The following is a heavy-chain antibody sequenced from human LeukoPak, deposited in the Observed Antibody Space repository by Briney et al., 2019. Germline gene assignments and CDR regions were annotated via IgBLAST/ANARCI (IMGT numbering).Heavy chain of an antibody. Sequence: GGSLRLSCAGSGFTFSDHYIDWVRQAPGKGLEWVGRMRNEANSYTTENAASVKGRLTLSRDDSKRLVFLQLNSLKIEDTAVYYCARSPESGGNVFDIWGQGTMVTVSS. CDR3: ARSPESGGNVFDI. CDR1: GFTFSDHY. D-gene: IGHD3-16*01. CDR2: MRNEANSYTT. V-gene: IGHV3-72*01. J-gene: IGHJ3*02.